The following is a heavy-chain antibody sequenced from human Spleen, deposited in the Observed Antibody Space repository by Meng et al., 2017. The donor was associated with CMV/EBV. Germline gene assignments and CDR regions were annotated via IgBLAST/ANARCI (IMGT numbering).Heavy chain of an antibody. J-gene: IGHJ5*02. Sequence: TFSGFSLSTSGVGVGWIRQPPGKALEWLALIYWNDEKRYSPSLKSRLTITKDTSKNQVVLTMTNMDPVDTATYYCAHRRNSRWFDPWGQGTLVTVSS. CDR2: IYWNDEK. CDR3: AHRRNSRWFDP. D-gene: IGHD2/OR15-2a*01. V-gene: IGHV2-5*01. CDR1: GFSLSTSGVG.